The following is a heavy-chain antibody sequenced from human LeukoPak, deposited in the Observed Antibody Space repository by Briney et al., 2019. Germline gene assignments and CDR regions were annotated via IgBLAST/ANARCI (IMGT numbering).Heavy chain of an antibody. V-gene: IGHV3-48*01. CDR3: TQKGGTDY. D-gene: IGHD2-15*01. J-gene: IGHJ4*02. CDR1: GFTFSSSA. CDR2: ISSTSADI. Sequence: GGSLRLSCAASGFTFSSSAMSWVRQAPGKGLEWISHISSTSADISYADSVKGRFTISRDNAKNSLYLQMSSLRVEDTAVYYCTQKGGTDYWGQGTLVTVSS.